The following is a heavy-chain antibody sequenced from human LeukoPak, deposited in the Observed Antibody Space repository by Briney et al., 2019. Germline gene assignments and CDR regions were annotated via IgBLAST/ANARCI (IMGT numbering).Heavy chain of an antibody. D-gene: IGHD3-3*01. CDR2: IYYSGST. J-gene: IGHJ5*02. CDR3: ARDRRGDYDFWSGYYDRDSWFDP. Sequence: PSETLPLTCTVSGGSISSSSYYWGWIRQPPGKGLEWIGSIYYSGSTYYNPSLKSRVTISVDTSKNQFSLKLSSVTAADTAVYYCARDRRGDYDFWSGYYDRDSWFDPWGQGTLVTVSS. CDR1: GGSISSSSYY. V-gene: IGHV4-39*07.